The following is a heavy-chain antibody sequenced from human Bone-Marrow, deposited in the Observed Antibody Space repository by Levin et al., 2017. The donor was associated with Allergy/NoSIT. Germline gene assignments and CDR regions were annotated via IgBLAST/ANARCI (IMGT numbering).Heavy chain of an antibody. CDR2: INPSGGST. J-gene: IGHJ3*02. CDR1: GYTFTSYY. V-gene: IGHV1-46*01. Sequence: ASVKVSCKASGYTFTSYYMHWVRQAPGQGLEWMGIINPSGGSTSYAQKFQGRVTMTRDTSTSTVYMELSSLRSEDTAVYYCARDFSRNYYGSGSYPGPAFDIWGQGTMVTVSS. D-gene: IGHD3-10*01. CDR3: ARDFSRNYYGSGSYPGPAFDI.